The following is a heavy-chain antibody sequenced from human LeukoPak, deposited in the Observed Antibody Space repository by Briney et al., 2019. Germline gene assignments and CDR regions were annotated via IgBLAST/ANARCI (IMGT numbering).Heavy chain of an antibody. CDR1: GLTFDDYG. Sequence: PGESLRLSCVASGLTFDDYGMSWVRQGPGKGLEWVSAISGSGGSTYYADSVKGRFTISRDNSKNTLYLQMNSLRAEDTAVYYCAKAFYSGSLNYFDYWGQGTLVTVSS. D-gene: IGHD5-12*01. V-gene: IGHV3-23*01. CDR3: AKAFYSGSLNYFDY. J-gene: IGHJ4*02. CDR2: ISGSGGST.